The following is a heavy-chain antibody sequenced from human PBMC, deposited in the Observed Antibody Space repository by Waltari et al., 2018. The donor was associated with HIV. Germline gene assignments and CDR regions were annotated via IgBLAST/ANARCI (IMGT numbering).Heavy chain of an antibody. CDR3: VKDMGRGGARGFWYFDL. J-gene: IGHJ2*01. V-gene: IGHV3-9*01. Sequence: EVQLVESGGGVVQAGRHRRLPCAAYGLTFADSAMPRARQTPGKGREWVSGITWNSGHIDYADSVKGRFTISRDNSKNSLYQQMSNLRPDDTAFYYCVKDMGRGGARGFWYFDLWGRGTLVTVSS. CDR1: GLTFADSA. D-gene: IGHD1-26*01. CDR2: ITWNSGHI.